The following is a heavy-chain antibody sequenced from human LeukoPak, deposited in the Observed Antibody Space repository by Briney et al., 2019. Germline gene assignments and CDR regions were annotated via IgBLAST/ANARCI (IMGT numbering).Heavy chain of an antibody. CDR1: GYTFTSYD. CDR3: GLSGNYYYYYMDV. CDR2: IIPIFGIP. D-gene: IGHD6-25*01. Sequence: SVKVSCKASGYTFTSYDINWVRQAPGQGLEWMGGIIPIFGIPDSAQKFQGRLTITADESTTTAYMELSSLRSDDTAIYYCGLSGNYYYYYMDVWGKGTTVTISS. J-gene: IGHJ6*03. V-gene: IGHV1-69*13.